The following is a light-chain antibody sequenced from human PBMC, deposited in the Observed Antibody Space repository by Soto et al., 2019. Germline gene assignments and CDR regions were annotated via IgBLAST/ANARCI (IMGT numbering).Light chain of an antibody. CDR3: AAWDDTLGGFYV. V-gene: IGLV2-8*01. CDR2: EVT. CDR1: SSDVGGYNF. J-gene: IGLJ1*01. Sequence: QSVLTQPPSASGSPGQSVTISCTGTSSDVGGYNFVSWYQQHPGKAPKFMIYEVTKRPSGVPDRFSGSKSGNTASLTVSALRPEDEADHYCAAWDDTLGGFYVFGTGTKLTVL.